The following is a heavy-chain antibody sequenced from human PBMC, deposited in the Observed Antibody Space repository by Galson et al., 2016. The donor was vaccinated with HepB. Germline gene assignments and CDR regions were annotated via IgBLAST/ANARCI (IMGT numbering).Heavy chain of an antibody. Sequence: SETLSLTCTVSGDSITSRFFWAWIRQSPGRGLQWIGSTSYSETTHYNPSLKSRVSMAVDASDNQLSLRLTSVTAADTAVYLCARHVQRIRGVIMRFHLWGQGTLVTVSS. CDR3: ARHVQRIRGVIMRFHL. CDR1: GDSITSRFF. CDR2: TSYSETT. J-gene: IGHJ4*02. D-gene: IGHD3-10*01. V-gene: IGHV4-39*01.